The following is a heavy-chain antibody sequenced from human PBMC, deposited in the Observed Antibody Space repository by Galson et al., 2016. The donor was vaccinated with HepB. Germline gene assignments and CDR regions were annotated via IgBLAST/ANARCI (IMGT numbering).Heavy chain of an antibody. V-gene: IGHV3-23*01. CDR3: AKGRQTTTAYDY. CDR1: GFTFSTYA. CDR2: ISGSGGGT. Sequence: SLRLSCAASGFTFSTYAMTWVRQAPGKGLEWVSSISGSGGGTFYADPVKGRFTISRDNSKNTLYLQMNGLRAEDTALYSCAKGRQTTTAYDYWGQGTLVTVSS. D-gene: IGHD4-17*01. J-gene: IGHJ4*02.